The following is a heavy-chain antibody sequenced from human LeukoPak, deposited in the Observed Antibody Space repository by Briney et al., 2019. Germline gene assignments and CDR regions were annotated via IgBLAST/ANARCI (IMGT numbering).Heavy chain of an antibody. CDR3: ARRRGSPVIGQDYGMDV. J-gene: IGHJ6*02. CDR1: GYSFSNYW. D-gene: IGHD3-16*01. V-gene: IGHV5-51*01. Sequence: KVGESLKISCKGSGYSFSNYWIAWVRQMPGKGLEWMGIIYPGDSDTRYSPSFQGQVTISADKSITTAYLQWSSLKASDTAMYYCARRRGSPVIGQDYGMDVWGQGTTVTVSS. CDR2: IYPGDSDT.